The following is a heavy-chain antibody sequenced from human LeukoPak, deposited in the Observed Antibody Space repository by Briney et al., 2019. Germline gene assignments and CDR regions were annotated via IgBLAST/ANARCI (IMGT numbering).Heavy chain of an antibody. D-gene: IGHD6-19*01. CDR2: IKQDGSKK. CDR3: ARDEGWLDGGANDY. Sequence: GRSLRLSCAASGFTFSSYWMSCVRQAPGKGLEWVANIKQDGSKKYHVDSVKGRFTISRDNAKNSLYLQMNSRRAEDTAVYYCARDEGWLDGGANDYWGQGTLVTVSS. V-gene: IGHV3-7*01. CDR1: GFTFSSYW. J-gene: IGHJ4*02.